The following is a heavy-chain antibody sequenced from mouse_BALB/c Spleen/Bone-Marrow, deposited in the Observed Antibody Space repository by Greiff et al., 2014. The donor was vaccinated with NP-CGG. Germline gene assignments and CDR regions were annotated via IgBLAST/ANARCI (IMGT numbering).Heavy chain of an antibody. V-gene: IGHV3-2*02. D-gene: IGHD1-1*02. CDR2: ISYSGST. J-gene: IGHJ4*01. CDR1: GYSITSDYA. CDR3: ARWGGYYAMDY. Sequence: EVKLMESGPGLVKPSQSLSLTCTVTGYSITSDYAWYWIRQFPGNKLEWMGYISYSGSTSYNPSLKSRISITRDTSKNQFFLQLNSVTTEDTATYYCARWGGYYAMDYWGQGTSVTVSS.